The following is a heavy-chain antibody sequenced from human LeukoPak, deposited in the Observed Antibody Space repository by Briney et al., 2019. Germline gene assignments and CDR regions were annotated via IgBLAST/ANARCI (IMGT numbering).Heavy chain of an antibody. Sequence: PGSSLTLSCAASGFTFSSYGMLWVRQAPGKGLEWVAVISYDGSNKYYADSVKGRFTISRDNSKNTLYLQMNSLRAEDTAVYYCAKDLLDYGDYDGDYMDVWGKGTTVTVSS. V-gene: IGHV3-30*18. CDR3: AKDLLDYGDYDGDYMDV. D-gene: IGHD4-17*01. CDR1: GFTFSSYG. CDR2: ISYDGSNK. J-gene: IGHJ6*03.